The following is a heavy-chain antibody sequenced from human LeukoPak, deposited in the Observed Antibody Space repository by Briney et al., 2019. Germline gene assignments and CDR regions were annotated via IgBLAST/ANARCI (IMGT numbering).Heavy chain of an antibody. J-gene: IGHJ4*02. Sequence: SETLSLTCAVYGGSLSGYYWSWIRQPPGKGLEWIGEINHSGSTNYNPSLKSRVTISVDTSKNQFSLKLSSVTAADTAVYYCARLRQLWSPNFDYWGQGTLVTVSS. CDR3: ARLRQLWSPNFDY. CDR2: INHSGST. CDR1: GGSLSGYY. V-gene: IGHV4-34*01. D-gene: IGHD5-18*01.